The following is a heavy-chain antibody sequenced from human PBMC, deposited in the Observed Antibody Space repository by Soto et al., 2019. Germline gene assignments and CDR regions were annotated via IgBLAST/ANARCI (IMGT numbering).Heavy chain of an antibody. D-gene: IGHD3-3*01. CDR1: GYTFTGYY. CDR3: ASPSYDFWSGYFYYYYGMDV. CDR2: INPNSGGT. V-gene: IGHV1-2*02. Sequence: EASVKVSCKASGYTFTGYYMHWVRQAPGQGLEWMGWINPNSGGTNYAQKFQGRVTMTRDTSISTAYMELSRLRSDDTAVYYCASPSYDFWSGYFYYYYGMDVWGQGTTVTVSS. J-gene: IGHJ6*02.